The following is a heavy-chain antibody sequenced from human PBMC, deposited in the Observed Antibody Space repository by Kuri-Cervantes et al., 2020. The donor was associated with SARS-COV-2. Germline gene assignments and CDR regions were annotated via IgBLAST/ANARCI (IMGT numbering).Heavy chain of an antibody. CDR3: ARARRDGYKGPLD. CDR2: IYYSGST. D-gene: IGHD5-24*01. V-gene: IGHV4-61*08. CDR1: GGSLRSGDYY. Sequence: GSLRLSCTFSGGSLRSGDYYWTWVRQPPGKGLEWIGYIYYSGSTNYNPSLKSRVTISVDTSKNQFSLKLSSVTAADTAVYYCARARRDGYKGPLDWGQGTLVTVSS. J-gene: IGHJ4*02.